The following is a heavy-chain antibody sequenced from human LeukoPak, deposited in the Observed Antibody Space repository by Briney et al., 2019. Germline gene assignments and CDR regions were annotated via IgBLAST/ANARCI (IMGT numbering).Heavy chain of an antibody. V-gene: IGHV3-74*01. D-gene: IGHD1-26*01. J-gene: IGHJ4*02. CDR1: GFSFSSHW. CDR3: ARGLYGSPGDN. CDR2: INSDGSST. Sequence: PGGSLRLSCAASGFSFSSHWMHWVRQAPGKGLVWVSRINSDGSSTSYADSVKGRFTISRDNAKNTLYLQMNSLRGEDTAVYYCARGLYGSPGDNWGQGTPVTVSS.